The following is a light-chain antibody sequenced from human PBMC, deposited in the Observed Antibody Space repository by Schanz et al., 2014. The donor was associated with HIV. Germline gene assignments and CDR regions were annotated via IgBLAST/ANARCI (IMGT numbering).Light chain of an antibody. V-gene: IGLV2-14*03. J-gene: IGLJ2*01. CDR3: QSFDSSLSAVV. CDR1: SSDIGGYNY. Sequence: QSALTQPASVSGSPGQSITISCTGTSSDIGGYNYVSWYQQHPGKAPKLMVYDVSNRPSGVSIRFSGSKSGNTASLTISGLQAEDEADYYCQSFDSSLSAVVFGGGTKLTVL. CDR2: DVS.